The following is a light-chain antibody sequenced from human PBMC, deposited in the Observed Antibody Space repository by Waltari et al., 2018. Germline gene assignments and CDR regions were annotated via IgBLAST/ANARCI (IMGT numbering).Light chain of an antibody. J-gene: IGLJ2*01. CDR3: QSYDSSRTVV. CDR2: GSN. CDR1: SSNIGAGYD. Sequence: QSVLTQPPSVSGAPGQRVSLSCTGSSSNIGAGYDVHWYQQIPGTAPNLLIYGSNPRPSGVPDRFSGSKSGPSASLTITGLQAEDDGDYYCQSYDSSRTVVFGGGTKLTVL. V-gene: IGLV1-40*01.